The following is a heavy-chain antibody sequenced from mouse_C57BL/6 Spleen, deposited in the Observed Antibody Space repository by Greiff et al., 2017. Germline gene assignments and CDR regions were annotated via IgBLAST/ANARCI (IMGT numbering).Heavy chain of an antibody. CDR3: TRDTTVHYFDY. CDR2: ISSGGDYI. V-gene: IGHV5-9-1*02. D-gene: IGHD1-1*01. Sequence: EVQLVESGEGLVKPGGSLKLSCAASGFTFSSYAMSWVRQTSEKRLEWVAYISSGGDYIYYADTVKGRFTISRDNARNTLYLQMSSLKSEDTAMYYCTRDTTVHYFDYWGQGTTLTVSS. CDR1: GFTFSSYA. J-gene: IGHJ2*01.